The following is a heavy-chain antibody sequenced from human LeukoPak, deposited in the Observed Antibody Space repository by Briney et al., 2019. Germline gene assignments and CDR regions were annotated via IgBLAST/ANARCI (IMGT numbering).Heavy chain of an antibody. Sequence: PGRSLSLSCAASGFTFSSYWMHWVRQVPGKGLVWVARINPGGNSITYADSVKGRFTISRDNAKNTLYLQMDSLRAEDTGVYYCARSNQADDYWGQGTLVTVSS. CDR1: GFTFSSYW. CDR3: ARSNQADDY. D-gene: IGHD1-14*01. J-gene: IGHJ4*02. V-gene: IGHV3-74*01. CDR2: INPGGNSI.